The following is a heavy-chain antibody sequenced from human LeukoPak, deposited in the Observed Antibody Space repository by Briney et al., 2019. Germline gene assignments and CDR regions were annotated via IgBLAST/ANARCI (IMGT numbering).Heavy chain of an antibody. CDR3: AKRGIVIRGVLIMGFHKEAYHFDY. V-gene: IGHV3-23*01. CDR1: GITVSNYG. D-gene: IGHD3-10*01. CDR2: IRESGGGT. Sequence: GGSLRLSCVVSGITVSNYGMSWVRQAPGKGLEWVSGIRESGGGTNYADSVKGRFTISRDNSMSRVYLQMNSLRAEDTAVYFCAKRGIVIRGVLIMGFHKEAYHFDYWGQGILVTVSS. J-gene: IGHJ4*02.